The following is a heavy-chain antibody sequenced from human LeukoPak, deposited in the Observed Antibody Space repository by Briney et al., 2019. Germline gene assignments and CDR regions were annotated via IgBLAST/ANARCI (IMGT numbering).Heavy chain of an antibody. D-gene: IGHD2-2*01. V-gene: IGHV1-3*01. CDR1: GYTFTSYA. Sequence: ASVKVSCKASGYTFTSYAMHWMRQAPGQRLEWMGWINAGNGNTKYSQKFQGRVTITRDTSASTAYMELSSLRSEDTAVYYCARDRFCSSTSCPELVYWGQGTLVTVSS. J-gene: IGHJ4*02. CDR2: INAGNGNT. CDR3: ARDRFCSSTSCPELVY.